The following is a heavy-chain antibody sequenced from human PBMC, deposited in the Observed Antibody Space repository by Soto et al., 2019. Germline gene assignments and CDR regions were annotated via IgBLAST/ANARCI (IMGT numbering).Heavy chain of an antibody. Sequence: GGSLRLSCAASGFTVSSNYMSWVRQAPGKGLEWVSVIYSGGSTYYADSVKGRFTISRDNSKNTLYLQMNSLRAEDTAVYYCARGTMTRGHDAAFDIWGQGTMVTVSS. CDR3: ARGTMTRGHDAAFDI. CDR2: IYSGGST. D-gene: IGHD3-10*01. V-gene: IGHV3-66*01. J-gene: IGHJ3*02. CDR1: GFTVSSNY.